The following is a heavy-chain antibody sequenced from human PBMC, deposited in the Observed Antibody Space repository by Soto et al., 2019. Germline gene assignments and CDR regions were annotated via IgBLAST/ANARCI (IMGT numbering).Heavy chain of an antibody. Sequence: SVKVSCKASGGTFSSYAISWVRQAPGQGLEWMGGIIPIFGTANYAQKFQGRVTITADESTSTAYMELSSLRSEDTAVYYCARGTLPHSGSYYAAYWGQGTLVTVSS. J-gene: IGHJ4*02. CDR2: IIPIFGTA. V-gene: IGHV1-69*13. D-gene: IGHD1-26*01. CDR1: GGTFSSYA. CDR3: ARGTLPHSGSYYAAY.